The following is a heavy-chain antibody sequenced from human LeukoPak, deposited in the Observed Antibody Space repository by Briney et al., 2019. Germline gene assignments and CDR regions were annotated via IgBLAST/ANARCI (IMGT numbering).Heavy chain of an antibody. V-gene: IGHV3-21*04. D-gene: IGHD4-23*01. CDR1: GFTFDAFG. Sequence: GGSLRLSCAASGFTFDAFGMTWVRQAPGKGLEWVSRMSSDTSYIYYADSVKGRFTISRDNAKNSLYLQMNSLRAEDTAVYYCARGDYGVKSLDYWGPGTLVTVSS. CDR2: MSSDTSYI. CDR3: ARGDYGVKSLDY. J-gene: IGHJ4*02.